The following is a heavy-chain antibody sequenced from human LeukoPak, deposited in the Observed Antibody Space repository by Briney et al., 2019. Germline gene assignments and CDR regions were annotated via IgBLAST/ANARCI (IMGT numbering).Heavy chain of an antibody. J-gene: IGHJ4*02. D-gene: IGHD3-3*01. V-gene: IGHV4-31*03. CDR2: ILNSGDT. CDR3: ASGDFSPGYFDY. Sequence: SQTLSLTCTVSGVSISSGGYYWSWIRLHPGKGLEWIGYILNSGDTYHNPSLKSRLTISLDTSKNQFSLKLTSVTAADTAVYYCASGDFSPGYFDYWGQGTLVTVSS. CDR1: GVSISSGGYY.